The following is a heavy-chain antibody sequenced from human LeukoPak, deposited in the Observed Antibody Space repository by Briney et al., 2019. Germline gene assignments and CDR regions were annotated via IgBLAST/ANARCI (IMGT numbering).Heavy chain of an antibody. J-gene: IGHJ4*02. Sequence: QPGGSLRLSCAASGFTFSSYGMNWVRQAPGKGLEWVSYISSSGSTIYYADSVKGRFTISRDNAKNSLYLQMNSLRAEDTAVYYCARSNWKHGIDYGGQGTLVTVSS. CDR1: GFTFSSYG. D-gene: IGHD1-1*01. V-gene: IGHV3-48*04. CDR3: ARSNWKHGIDY. CDR2: ISSSGSTI.